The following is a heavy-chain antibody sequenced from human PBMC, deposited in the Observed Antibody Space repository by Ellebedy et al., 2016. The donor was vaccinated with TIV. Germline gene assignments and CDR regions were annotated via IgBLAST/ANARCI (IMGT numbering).Heavy chain of an antibody. CDR1: EFTFNDHA. D-gene: IGHD3-3*01. Sequence: PGGSLRLSCEGSEFTFNDHALHWVRQAPGKGLEWLALISYEGSNKFYADSVKGRFTISRDNSKNILYLQMNNLRPEDTAIYYCVRDGLYYDVLSGYSILDYWGHGTLVTVSS. V-gene: IGHV3-30*03. CDR3: VRDGLYYDVLSGYSILDY. CDR2: ISYEGSNK. J-gene: IGHJ4*03.